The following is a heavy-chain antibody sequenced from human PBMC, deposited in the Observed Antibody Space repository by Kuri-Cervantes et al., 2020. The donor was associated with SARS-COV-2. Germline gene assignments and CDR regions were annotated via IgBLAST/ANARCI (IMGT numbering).Heavy chain of an antibody. CDR1: GFTFSSYA. Sequence: LSLTCSASGFTFSSYAIHWVRQAPGKGLEWVAVISYDGSNKYYADSVKGRFTISRDNSKNTLYLQMNSPRAEDTAVYYCARGFLEWLDYWGQGTLVTVSS. CDR3: ARGFLEWLDY. CDR2: ISYDGSNK. J-gene: IGHJ4*02. D-gene: IGHD3-3*01. V-gene: IGHV3-30-3*01.